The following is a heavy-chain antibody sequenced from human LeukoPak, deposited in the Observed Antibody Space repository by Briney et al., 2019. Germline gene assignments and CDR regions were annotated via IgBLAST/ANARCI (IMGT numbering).Heavy chain of an antibody. J-gene: IGHJ3*02. V-gene: IGHV4-39*01. CDR3: ATNRAGTYDRPFEI. Sequence: NPSETLSLTCTVSGGSISSSSYYWGWIHQPPGKGLEWIGSIYYSGSTYHNPSLKSRVTISVDTSKNQFSLELNSVTATDTAVYFCATNRAGTYDRPFEIWGQGTMVTVSS. CDR2: IYYSGST. CDR1: GGSISSSSYY. D-gene: IGHD1-26*01.